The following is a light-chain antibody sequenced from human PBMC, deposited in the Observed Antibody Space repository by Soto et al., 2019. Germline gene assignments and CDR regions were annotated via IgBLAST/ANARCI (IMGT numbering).Light chain of an antibody. CDR3: QQRSNWPPFT. V-gene: IGKV3-11*01. CDR2: DAS. CDR1: QSVGSD. J-gene: IGKJ5*01. Sequence: EIVMTQSPATLSVTPGERATLSCRASQSVGSDLAWYQQKPGQAPRLLIYDASNRATDIPARFSGSGSGTDFTLTISSLEPEDFAVYYCQQRSNWPPFTFGQGGLLEVK.